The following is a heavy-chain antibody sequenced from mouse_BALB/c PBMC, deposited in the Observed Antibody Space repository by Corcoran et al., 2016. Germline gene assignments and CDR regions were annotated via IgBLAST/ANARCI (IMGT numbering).Heavy chain of an antibody. J-gene: IGHJ2*01. V-gene: IGHV9-4*02. Sequence: QIQLVQSGPELKKPEETVRISCKASGYTFTTAGMQWVQKMPGKGLKWIGWINTHSGVPKYAEDFKGRFAFSLETSASTAYLQISNLKNEDTATYFCARDFDYWGQGTTLTVSS. CDR3: ARDFDY. CDR2: INTHSGVP. CDR1: GYTFTTAG.